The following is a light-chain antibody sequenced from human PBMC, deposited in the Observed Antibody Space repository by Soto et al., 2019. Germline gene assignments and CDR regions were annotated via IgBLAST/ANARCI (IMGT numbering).Light chain of an antibody. CDR2: KAS. Sequence: DIQLTQSPSTLSASVGDRVTITCRASHSISNWLAWYQQKPGKAPKLLISKASSLESGVPSRFSGSGSGTDFTLTISSLQPDXXXTXXXQQCNSHRTFGQGTKVEVK. CDR1: HSISNW. CDR3: QQCNSHRT. V-gene: IGKV1-5*03. J-gene: IGKJ1*01.